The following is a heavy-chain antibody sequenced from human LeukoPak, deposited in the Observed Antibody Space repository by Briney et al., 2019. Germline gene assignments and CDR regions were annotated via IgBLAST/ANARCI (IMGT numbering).Heavy chain of an antibody. V-gene: IGHV3-74*01. CDR3: ARDEAAAGPDYYYYYYGMDV. Sequence: PGGSLRLSCAASGFTFSSYWMHWVRQAPGKGLVWVSRINSDGSSTSYADSVKGRFTISRHNDKNTLYLQMNSLRAEDTAVYYCARDEAAAGPDYYYYYYGMDVWGKGTTVTVSS. CDR2: INSDGSST. J-gene: IGHJ6*04. CDR1: GFTFSSYW. D-gene: IGHD6-13*01.